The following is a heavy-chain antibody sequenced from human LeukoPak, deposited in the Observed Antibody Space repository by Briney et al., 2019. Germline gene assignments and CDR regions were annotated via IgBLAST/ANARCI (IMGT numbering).Heavy chain of an antibody. Sequence: GASVRVSCKASGYTFTSYGISWVRQAPGQGLEWMGCISAYNGNTNYAQTLQGRFTITTDTSTSTAYMQMSSLTADDTAVYYCARGGVNSVVDVWGKGTTVTISS. D-gene: IGHD5/OR15-5a*01. J-gene: IGHJ6*04. CDR3: ARGGVNSVVDV. CDR1: GYTFTSYG. V-gene: IGHV1-18*01. CDR2: ISAYNGNT.